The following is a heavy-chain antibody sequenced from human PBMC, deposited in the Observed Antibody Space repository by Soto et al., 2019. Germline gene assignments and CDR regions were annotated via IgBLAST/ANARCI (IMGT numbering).Heavy chain of an antibody. D-gene: IGHD3-22*01. CDR2: ISAYNGNT. CDR1: GYTFTSYG. V-gene: IGHV1-18*01. J-gene: IGHJ4*02. Sequence: RASVKVSCKASGYTFTSYGISWVRQAPGQGLEWMGWISAYNGNTNYAQKLQGRVTMTTDTSTSTAYMELRSLRSDDTAVYYCARIYLSYDSSGYYSDYWGQGTLVTVSS. CDR3: ARIYLSYDSSGYYSDY.